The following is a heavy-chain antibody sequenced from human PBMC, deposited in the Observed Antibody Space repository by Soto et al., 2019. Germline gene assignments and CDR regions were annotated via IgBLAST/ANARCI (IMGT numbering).Heavy chain of an antibody. CDR3: AKALWFGPRRDYYYYGMDV. CDR2: ISGSGGST. Sequence: GGSLRLSCAASGFTFSSYAMSWVRQAPGKGLEWVSAISGSGGSTYYADSVKGRFTISRDNSKNTLYLQMNSLRAEDTAVYYCAKALWFGPRRDYYYYGMDVWGQGTTVTVCS. D-gene: IGHD3-10*01. J-gene: IGHJ6*02. CDR1: GFTFSSYA. V-gene: IGHV3-23*01.